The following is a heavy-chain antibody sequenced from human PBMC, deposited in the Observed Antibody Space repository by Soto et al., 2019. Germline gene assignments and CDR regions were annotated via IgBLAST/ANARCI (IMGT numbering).Heavy chain of an antibody. V-gene: IGHV1-69*01. D-gene: IGHD2-15*01. Sequence: QVQLVQSGAEVKKPGSSVKVSCKASGGAANKYIVNWVRQAPGQGLEWMGGIMPMFNTATYAQNLQGRLTITADESTSTVYMELSSLRSEDTAVYYCAKVESCSWQIWYYFPYWGQGTLVTVSS. CDR3: AKVESCSWQIWYYFPY. J-gene: IGHJ4*02. CDR2: IMPMFNTA. CDR1: GGAANKYI.